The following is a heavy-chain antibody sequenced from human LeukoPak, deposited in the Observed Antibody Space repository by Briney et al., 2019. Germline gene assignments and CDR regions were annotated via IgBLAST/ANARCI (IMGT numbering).Heavy chain of an antibody. J-gene: IGHJ4*02. CDR2: INHSGST. CDR1: GGSFSGYY. D-gene: IGHD6-13*01. Sequence: SETLSLTCAVYGGSFSGYYWSWIRRPPGKGLEWIGEINHSGSTNYNPFLKSRVTISVDTSKNQFSLKLSSVTAADTAVYYCARHEAAAGSFDYWGQGTLVTVSS. V-gene: IGHV4-34*01. CDR3: ARHEAAAGSFDY.